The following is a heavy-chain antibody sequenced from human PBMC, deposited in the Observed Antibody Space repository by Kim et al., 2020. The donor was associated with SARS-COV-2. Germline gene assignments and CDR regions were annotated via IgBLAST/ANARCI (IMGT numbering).Heavy chain of an antibody. D-gene: IGHD3-22*01. V-gene: IGHV1-24*01. J-gene: IGHJ4*02. CDR2: FDPEDGET. Sequence: ASVKVSCKVSGYTLTELSMHWVRQAPGKGLEWMGGFDPEDGETIYAQKFQGRVTMTEDTSTDTAYMELSSLRSEDTAVYYCATAKAPYYDSSGYPHSILDYWGQGTLVTVSS. CDR1: GYTLTELS. CDR3: ATAKAPYYDSSGYPHSILDY.